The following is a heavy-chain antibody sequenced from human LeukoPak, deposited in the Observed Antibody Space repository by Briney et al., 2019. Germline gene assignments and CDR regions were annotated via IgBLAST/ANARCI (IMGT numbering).Heavy chain of an antibody. CDR3: ARLFWGCSSTSCGDY. Sequence: PSETLSLTCAVYGGSFSGYYWSWIRPPPAKGLAWIGEINHSGSTNYNPSLKSRVTISVDTSKNQFSLKLSSVTAADTAVYYCARLFWGCSSTSCGDYWGQGTLVTVSS. CDR2: INHSGST. D-gene: IGHD2-2*01. J-gene: IGHJ4*02. V-gene: IGHV4-34*01. CDR1: GGSFSGYY.